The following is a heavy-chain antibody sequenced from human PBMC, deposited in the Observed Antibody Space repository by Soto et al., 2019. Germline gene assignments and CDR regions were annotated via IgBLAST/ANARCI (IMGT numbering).Heavy chain of an antibody. J-gene: IGHJ4*02. D-gene: IGHD1-7*01. CDR3: ATMGTPATGLYYFDY. CDR2: ISYSGST. CDR1: GGSISSGNYY. V-gene: IGHV4-30-4*01. Sequence: QVQLQESGPGLVKPSQTLSLTCTVSGGSISSGNYYWSWIRQPPGKGLGWVGFISYSGSTSYGASVKSRFTISVDTSKNQFSLKLGFVTAADTGVYYCATMGTPATGLYYFDYWGQGTLVTVSS.